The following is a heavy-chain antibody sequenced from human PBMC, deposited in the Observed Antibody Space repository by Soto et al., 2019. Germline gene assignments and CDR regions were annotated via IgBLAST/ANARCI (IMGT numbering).Heavy chain of an antibody. D-gene: IGHD3-22*01. Sequence: QVQLQQWGAGLLKPSETLSLTCAVYGGSFSGHSWTWIRQSPGKGLEWIGDINHSGRVNYSPSLTSRVTISLATSKNQFSLTLSAVTAADTGMYYCSTRAYDTNGYYRFDPWGQGTLVTVSS. CDR3: STRAYDTNGYYRFDP. CDR2: INHSGRV. V-gene: IGHV4-34*01. J-gene: IGHJ5*01. CDR1: GGSFSGHS.